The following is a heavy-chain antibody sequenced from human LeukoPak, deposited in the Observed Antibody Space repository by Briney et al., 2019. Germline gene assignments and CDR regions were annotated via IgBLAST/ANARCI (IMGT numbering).Heavy chain of an antibody. CDR2: INPSGGST. CDR1: GYTLSSYY. Sequence: ASVKVSCKASGYTLSSYYIHWVRQAPGQGLEWMGIINPSGGSTSYAQKFQGRVSMTWDMSTSTVYMELSSLRSEDTAVYYCARVEGLGWYFDLWGRGTLVTVSS. CDR3: ARVEGLGWYFDL. V-gene: IGHV1-46*01. D-gene: IGHD3-16*01. J-gene: IGHJ2*01.